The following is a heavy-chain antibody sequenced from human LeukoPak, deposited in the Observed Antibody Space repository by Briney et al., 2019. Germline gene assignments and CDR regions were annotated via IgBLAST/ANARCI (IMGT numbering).Heavy chain of an antibody. D-gene: IGHD3-22*01. Sequence: SETLSLTCAVYGVSFSGYYWSWIRQPPGKGLEWIGEINHSGSTNYNPSLKSRVTISVDTSKNQISLKLSSVTAADKAVYYCARGGPVITTHPVDYWGQGTLVTVSS. J-gene: IGHJ4*02. V-gene: IGHV4-34*01. CDR3: ARGGPVITTHPVDY. CDR1: GVSFSGYY. CDR2: INHSGST.